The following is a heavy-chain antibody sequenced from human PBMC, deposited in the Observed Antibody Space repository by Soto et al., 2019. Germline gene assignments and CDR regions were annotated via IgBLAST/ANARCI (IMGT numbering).Heavy chain of an antibody. Sequence: QVQLVESGGGVVQPGRSLRLSCAASGFTFSNYGLHWVRQAPVKGLEWVALISYDGTDTYYADSVKGRFTISRDNSKNTLYLQMNSLRTEDTAVYYCAKGFGWNYLDYWGQGTLVTVSS. V-gene: IGHV3-30*18. D-gene: IGHD1-1*01. J-gene: IGHJ4*02. CDR1: GFTFSNYG. CDR3: AKGFGWNYLDY. CDR2: ISYDGTDT.